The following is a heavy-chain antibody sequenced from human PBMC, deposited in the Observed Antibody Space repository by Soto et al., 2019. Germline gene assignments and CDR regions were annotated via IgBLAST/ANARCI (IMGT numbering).Heavy chain of an antibody. CDR1: GGSISSGGYS. D-gene: IGHD3-10*01. J-gene: IGHJ5*02. Sequence: PSETLSLTCAVSGGSISSGGYSWSWIRQPPGRGLEWIGFIYYAGSTKYNPSLNSRVTISVDTSKNQFSLKLSSVTAADTAVYYCARAGFGELVPILNWFDPWGQGTLVTVSS. CDR3: ARAGFGELVPILNWFDP. CDR2: IYYAGST. V-gene: IGHV4-61*08.